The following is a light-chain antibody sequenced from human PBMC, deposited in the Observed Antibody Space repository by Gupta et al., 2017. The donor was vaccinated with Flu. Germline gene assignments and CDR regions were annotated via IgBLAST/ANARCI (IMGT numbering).Light chain of an antibody. CDR3: QGWDTSPV. CDR1: KVGDKY. Sequence: SSELTQAPSVSVSPGQTASITCSGDKVGDKYVHWYQQKPGQSPVLVLYQDNKRPSGIPERFSGSNSGNTATLTIGGTQTMDEADYFCQGWDTSPVFGGGTKLTVL. V-gene: IGLV3-1*01. J-gene: IGLJ2*01. CDR2: QDN.